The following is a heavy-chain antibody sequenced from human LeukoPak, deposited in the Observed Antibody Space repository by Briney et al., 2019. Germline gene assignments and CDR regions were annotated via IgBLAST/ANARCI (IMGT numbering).Heavy chain of an antibody. D-gene: IGHD3-10*01. V-gene: IGHV3-48*01. J-gene: IGHJ4*02. CDR1: GFTFSNYS. CDR2: ISPASDTI. Sequence: GGSLRLSCAASGFTFSNYSMKWVRQAPGKGLEWVSYISPASDTIHYADSMRGRFTISRDNAKNSLYLQMNSLRAEDTAVYYCARDVYYGSGTFGYWGQGTLVTVSS. CDR3: ARDVYYGSGTFGY.